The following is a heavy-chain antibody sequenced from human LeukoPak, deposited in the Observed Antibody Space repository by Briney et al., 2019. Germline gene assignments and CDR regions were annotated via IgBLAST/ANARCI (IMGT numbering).Heavy chain of an antibody. D-gene: IGHD1-26*01. CDR1: GFTFSNAW. CDR3: TTLVGATLYYYYYGMDV. V-gene: IGHV3-15*01. J-gene: IGHJ6*02. Sequence: GGSLRLSCAASGFTFSNAWMSWVRQAPGKGLEWVGRIKSKTDGGTTDYAAPVKGRFTISRDDSKNTLYLQMNSLKTEDTAVYYCTTLVGATLYYYYYGMDVWAKGPRSPSP. CDR2: IKSKTDGGTT.